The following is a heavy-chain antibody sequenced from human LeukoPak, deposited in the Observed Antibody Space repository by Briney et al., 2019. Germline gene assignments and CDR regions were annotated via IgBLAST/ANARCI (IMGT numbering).Heavy chain of an antibody. CDR2: FDPEDGET. Sequence: ASVKVSCKVSGYTLTELSMHWVRQAPGKGLEWMGGFDPEDGETIYAQKFQGRVTMTEDTSTDTAYMELSSLRSEDTAVYYCATMQVFGATRRVAFDIWGQGTMVTVSS. CDR3: ATMQVFGATRRVAFDI. J-gene: IGHJ3*02. D-gene: IGHD3-3*01. CDR1: GYTLTELS. V-gene: IGHV1-24*01.